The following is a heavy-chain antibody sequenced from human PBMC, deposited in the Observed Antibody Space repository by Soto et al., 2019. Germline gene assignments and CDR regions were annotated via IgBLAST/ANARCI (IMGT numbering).Heavy chain of an antibody. Sequence: GGSLRLSCAASGFTFTSYSMNWVRQAPGKGLEWVSSISSSRSYIYYADSVKGRFTISRDNAKNSLYLQMNSLRAEDTAVYYCARDTREGPGVVPAPIDFDYWGQGTLVTVSS. D-gene: IGHD2-2*01. V-gene: IGHV3-21*01. CDR2: ISSSRSYI. J-gene: IGHJ4*02. CDR1: GFTFTSYS. CDR3: ARDTREGPGVVPAPIDFDY.